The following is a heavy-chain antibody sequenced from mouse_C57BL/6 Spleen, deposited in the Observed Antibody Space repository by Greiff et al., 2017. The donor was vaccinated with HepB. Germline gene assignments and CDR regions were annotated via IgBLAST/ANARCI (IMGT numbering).Heavy chain of an antibody. CDR1: GYAFSSSW. D-gene: IGHD4-1*01. CDR2: IYPGDGDT. Sequence: QVHVKQSGPELVKPGASVKISCKASGYAFSSSWMNWVKQRPGKGLEWIGRIYPGDGDTNYNGKFKGKATLTADKSSSTAYMQLSSLTSEDSAVYFCLGRYFDVWGTGTTVTVSS. V-gene: IGHV1-82*01. J-gene: IGHJ1*03. CDR3: LGRYFDV.